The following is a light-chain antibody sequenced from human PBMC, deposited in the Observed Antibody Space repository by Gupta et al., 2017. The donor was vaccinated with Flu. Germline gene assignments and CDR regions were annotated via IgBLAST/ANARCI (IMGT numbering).Light chain of an antibody. Sequence: GTVTLTCASSTGTVTSVHYPHCFLQKPGQAPRALIYSTCLKHSWTPARFTGSLLGHKAARTLSGLQPEAEAEYYCLLYSGCAQRGVFAGGPK. J-gene: IGLJ3*02. CDR1: TGTVTSVHY. CDR2: STC. CDR3: LLYSGCAQRGV. V-gene: IGLV7-43*01.